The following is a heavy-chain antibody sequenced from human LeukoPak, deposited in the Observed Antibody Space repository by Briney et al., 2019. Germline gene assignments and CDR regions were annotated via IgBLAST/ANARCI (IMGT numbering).Heavy chain of an antibody. Sequence: SETLSLTCTVSGGSISSSSYYWGWIRQPPGKGLEWIGSIYYSGSTYYNPSLKSRVTISVDTSKNQFSLKLSSVTAADTAVYYCARATIFGAHMDVWGEGTTVTVSS. V-gene: IGHV4-39*07. CDR1: GGSISSSSYY. J-gene: IGHJ6*03. CDR3: ARATIFGAHMDV. CDR2: IYYSGST. D-gene: IGHD3-3*01.